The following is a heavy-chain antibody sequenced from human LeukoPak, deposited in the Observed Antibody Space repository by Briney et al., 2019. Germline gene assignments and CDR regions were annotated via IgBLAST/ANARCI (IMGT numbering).Heavy chain of an antibody. D-gene: IGHD1-26*01. V-gene: IGHV3-74*01. J-gene: IGHJ4*02. CDR3: AGDLTGAVFDF. CDR2: ITSDGSST. Sequence: GGSLRLSCAASGFTFSRYWMHWVRQVPGKGLVCVSRITSDGSSTSYADSVRGRFTISRDNAKNTVYLQMNSLRAEDTAVYYCAGDLTGAVFDFWGQGTLVTVSS. CDR1: GFTFSRYW.